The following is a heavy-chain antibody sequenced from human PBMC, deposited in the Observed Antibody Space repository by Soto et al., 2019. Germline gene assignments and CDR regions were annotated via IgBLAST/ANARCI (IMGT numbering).Heavy chain of an antibody. V-gene: IGHV4-31*03. Sequence: PAETPSLTCTVSGGSICSGGYYWSWIRQHPGKGLEWIGYIYYSGSTYYNPSLKSRVTISVDTSKNQFSLKLSSVTAADTAVYYCARAARRGQLPPQWGQGTLVTVSS. D-gene: IGHD2-2*01. CDR1: GGSICSGGYY. CDR2: IYYSGST. J-gene: IGHJ4*02. CDR3: ARAARRGQLPPQ.